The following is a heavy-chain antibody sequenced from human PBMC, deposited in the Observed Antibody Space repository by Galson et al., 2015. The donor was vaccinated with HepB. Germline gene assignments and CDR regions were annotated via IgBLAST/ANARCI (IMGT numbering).Heavy chain of an antibody. CDR2: IYADGSV. Sequence: SLRLSCAGSGFTFNSYNMNRVRQAPGKGLECVSLIYADGSVSYADSVKGRFTVSRDNSKNTLYLQMNSLRVEDTALYYCARVVGGSWHYDYWGQGTLVTVSS. J-gene: IGHJ4*02. CDR1: GFTFNSYN. V-gene: IGHV3-53*01. D-gene: IGHD1-26*01. CDR3: ARVVGGSWHYDY.